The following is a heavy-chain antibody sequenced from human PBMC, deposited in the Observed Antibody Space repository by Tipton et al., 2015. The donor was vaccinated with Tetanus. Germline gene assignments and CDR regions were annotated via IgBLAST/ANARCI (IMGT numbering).Heavy chain of an antibody. D-gene: IGHD2-21*01. Sequence: TLSLTCTVSGGSVSSGSYYWNWIRQPPGKGLEWIGYISYSGSSSFNPSLKSRVTMSVDKSKNQFSLKLTSATAADTAVYYCTRDLYYGGYGWLDPWGQGALVSVSA. V-gene: IGHV4-61*01. CDR2: ISYSGSS. CDR1: GGSVSSGSYY. CDR3: TRDLYYGGYGWLDP. J-gene: IGHJ5*02.